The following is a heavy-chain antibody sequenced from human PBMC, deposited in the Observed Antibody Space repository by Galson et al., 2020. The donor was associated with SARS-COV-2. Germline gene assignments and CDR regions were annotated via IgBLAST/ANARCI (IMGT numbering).Heavy chain of an antibody. D-gene: IGHD4-17*01. CDR3: ARMLTTVTAYDY. Sequence: SGPTLVKPTQTLTLTCTFSGFSLSTSGMCVIWIRQPPGKALEWLARIDWADDKYYSTSLKTRLTISKDTSKNQVVLTMTNMDPVDTATYYCARMLTTVTAYDYWGQGTLVTVSS. CDR1: GFSLSTSGMC. V-gene: IGHV2-70*11. J-gene: IGHJ4*02. CDR2: IDWADDK.